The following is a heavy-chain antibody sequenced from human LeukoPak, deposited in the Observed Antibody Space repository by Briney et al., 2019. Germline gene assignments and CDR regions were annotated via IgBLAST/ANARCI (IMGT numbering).Heavy chain of an antibody. CDR1: GFTFSSYA. CDR2: INDNGAGT. Sequence: GGSLRLSCAASGFTFSSYAMSWVRQAPGKGLKWVSTINDNGAGTYYADSVKGRFTISRDNSKNTLYLQMNSLRAEDTAVYYCAKAINDFWSGYYYYMDVWGKGTTVTVSS. CDR3: AKAINDFWSGYYYYMDV. V-gene: IGHV3-23*01. D-gene: IGHD3-3*01. J-gene: IGHJ6*03.